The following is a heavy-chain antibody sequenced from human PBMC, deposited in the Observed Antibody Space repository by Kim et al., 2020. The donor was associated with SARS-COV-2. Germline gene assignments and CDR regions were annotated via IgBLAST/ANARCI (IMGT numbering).Heavy chain of an antibody. V-gene: IGHV4-4*07. Sequence: NPTLRSRVSISVDTSKNQFSLKLTSVTAADTALYSCAGSRSSWENFFDYWGQGALVTVSS. D-gene: IGHD6-13*01. J-gene: IGHJ4*02. CDR3: AGSRSSWENFFDY.